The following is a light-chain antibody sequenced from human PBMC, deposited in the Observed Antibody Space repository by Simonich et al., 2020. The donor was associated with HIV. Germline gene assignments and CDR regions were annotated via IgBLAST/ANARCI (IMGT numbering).Light chain of an antibody. CDR1: QSVSSN. Sequence: EIVMTQSPATLSLSPGERATLSCRASQSVSSNLAWYQQKPGQAPRLLIYGSSTRATGIPARFSGSGSGTEFTLTINSLQSGDFAVYYCQHYNNWPPWTFGQGTKVEIK. J-gene: IGKJ1*01. V-gene: IGKV3-15*01. CDR3: QHYNNWPPWT. CDR2: GSS.